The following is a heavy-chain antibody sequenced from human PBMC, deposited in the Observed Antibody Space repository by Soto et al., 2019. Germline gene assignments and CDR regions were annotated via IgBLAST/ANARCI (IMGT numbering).Heavy chain of an antibody. V-gene: IGHV1-18*01. CDR1: GYTFTSYG. Sequence: ASVKVSCKASGYTFTSYGISWVRQAPGQGLEWMGWISAYNGNTNYAQKLQGRVTMTTDTSTSTAHTELRSLRSDDTAVYYCARVAYYYNSSGYSDYYYYVMDVGGKGTTVTVPS. CDR3: ARVAYYYNSSGYSDYYYYVMDV. J-gene: IGHJ6*04. CDR2: ISAYNGNT. D-gene: IGHD3-22*01.